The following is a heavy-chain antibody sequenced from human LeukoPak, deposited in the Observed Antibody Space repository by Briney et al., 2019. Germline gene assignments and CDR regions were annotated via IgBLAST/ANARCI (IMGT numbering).Heavy chain of an antibody. Sequence: SETLSLTCTVSNASISGYFWSWIRQPPGKGLEWIGSIYYSGSTYYNPSLKSRVTISVDTSKNQFSLKLSSVTAADTAVYYCAKDSSGYNYWGQGTLVTVSS. J-gene: IGHJ4*02. V-gene: IGHV4-59*05. D-gene: IGHD3-22*01. CDR3: AKDSSGYNY. CDR1: NASISGYF. CDR2: IYYSGST.